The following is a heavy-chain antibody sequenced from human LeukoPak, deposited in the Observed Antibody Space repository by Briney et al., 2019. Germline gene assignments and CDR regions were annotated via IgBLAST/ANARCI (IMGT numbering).Heavy chain of an antibody. D-gene: IGHD3-10*01. CDR1: GYTFTSYD. V-gene: IGHV1-8*01. CDR3: ASAMVRGVMGY. Sequence: ASVKVSCKAYGYTFTSYDLNWVRQASGQGLEWMGWMNPNSGNTGYAQKFQGRVTMTRNTSISTAYMELSSLRSEDTAVYYCASAMVRGVMGYWGQGTLVTVSS. J-gene: IGHJ4*02. CDR2: MNPNSGNT.